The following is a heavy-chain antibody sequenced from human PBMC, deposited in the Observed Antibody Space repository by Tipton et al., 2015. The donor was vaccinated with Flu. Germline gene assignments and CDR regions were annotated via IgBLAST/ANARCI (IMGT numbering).Heavy chain of an antibody. V-gene: IGHV4-59*01. J-gene: IGHJ6*02. CDR3: ARELNYGMDV. CDR1: GGSISSYY. CDR2: IYYSGST. Sequence: TLSLTCTVSGGSISSYYWSWIRQPPGKGLEWIWYIYYSGSTNYNPSLKSRVTISVDTSKNQFSLKLSSVTAADTAVYYCARELNYGMDVWGQGTTVTVSS.